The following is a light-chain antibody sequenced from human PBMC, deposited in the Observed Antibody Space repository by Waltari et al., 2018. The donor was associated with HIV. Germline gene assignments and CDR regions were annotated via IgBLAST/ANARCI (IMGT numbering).Light chain of an antibody. Sequence: DIQMSQVPSSLSASVGDRVTITCRARRDIGNDLAWYQQKPGEVPQLLIYPSSTLRSGVPSRFRGGGCGTDFTLTINGLQPEDDASYYCQNDDSAPVAFGQGTRLES. CDR2: PSS. CDR1: RDIGND. V-gene: IGKV1-27*01. J-gene: IGKJ5*01. CDR3: QNDDSAPVA.